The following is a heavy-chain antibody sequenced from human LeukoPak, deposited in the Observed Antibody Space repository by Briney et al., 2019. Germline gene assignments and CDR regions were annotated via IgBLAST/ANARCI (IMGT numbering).Heavy chain of an antibody. Sequence: ASVKVSCKASGYTFTGYYMHWVRQAPGEGREWMGRSNPNSGGTNYAQKFQGRVPMTRDTSISTAYMELSRLRSDDTAVYYCARDIVLMGDNWFDPWGQGTLVTVSS. CDR1: GYTFTGYY. CDR2: SNPNSGGT. V-gene: IGHV1-2*06. CDR3: ARDIVLMGDNWFDP. D-gene: IGHD2-8*01. J-gene: IGHJ5*02.